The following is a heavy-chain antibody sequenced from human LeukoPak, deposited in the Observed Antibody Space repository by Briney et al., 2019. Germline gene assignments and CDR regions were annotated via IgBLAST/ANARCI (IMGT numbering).Heavy chain of an antibody. CDR1: GFTFSSYA. CDR2: ISGSGGST. D-gene: IGHD3-16*02. V-gene: IGHV3-23*01. J-gene: IGHJ6*02. CDR3: AKGFITAYYYGMDV. Sequence: GGSLRLSCAASGFTFSSYAMCWVRQAPGKGLEWVSAISGSGGSTYYADSVKGRFTISRDNSKNTLYLQMNSLRAEDTAVYYCAKGFITAYYYGMDVWGQGTTVTVSS.